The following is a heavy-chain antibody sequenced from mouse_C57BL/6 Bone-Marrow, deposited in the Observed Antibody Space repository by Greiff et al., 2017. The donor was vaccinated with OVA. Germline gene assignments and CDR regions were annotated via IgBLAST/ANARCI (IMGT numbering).Heavy chain of an antibody. CDR3: ARPIYYDYEGYAMDY. CDR2: ISNGGGST. D-gene: IGHD2-4*01. V-gene: IGHV5-12*01. J-gene: IGHJ4*01. Sequence: EVNVVESGGGLVQPGGSLKLSCAASGFTFSDYYMYWVRQTPEKRLEWVAYISNGGGSTYYPDTVKGRFTISRDNAKNTLYLQMSRLKSEDTAMYYCARPIYYDYEGYAMDYWGQGTSVTVSS. CDR1: GFTFSDYY.